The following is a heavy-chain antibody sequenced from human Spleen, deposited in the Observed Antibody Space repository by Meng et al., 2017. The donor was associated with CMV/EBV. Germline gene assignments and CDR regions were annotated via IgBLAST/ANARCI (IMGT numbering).Heavy chain of an antibody. D-gene: IGHD2-2*01. Sequence: YGIRWVRQAPGQGLEWKGWISVHNGNTNYAQKLQGRVSMTTDTSTNTAYMELRSLRSDDTAVYYCARDKVAGGYCSSTTCPRIFTYWGQGTLVTVSS. CDR1: YG. J-gene: IGHJ4*02. CDR2: ISVHNGNT. CDR3: ARDKVAGGYCSSTTCPRIFTY. V-gene: IGHV1-18*01.